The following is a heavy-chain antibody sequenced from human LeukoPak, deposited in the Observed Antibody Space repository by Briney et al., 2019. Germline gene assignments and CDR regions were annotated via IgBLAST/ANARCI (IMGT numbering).Heavy chain of an antibody. V-gene: IGHV4-4*02. J-gene: IGHJ4*02. CDR3: ASNDDTIDY. CDR1: GASISSSHW. Sequence: SETLSLACAVSGASISSSHWWSWVRQSPGTGLEWIGNTYHSDYTDYNPSLKSRVTISVDTSKNQFSLKLSSVTAADTAVYYCASNDDTIDYWGQGTLVTVSS. D-gene: IGHD1-1*01. CDR2: TYHSDYT.